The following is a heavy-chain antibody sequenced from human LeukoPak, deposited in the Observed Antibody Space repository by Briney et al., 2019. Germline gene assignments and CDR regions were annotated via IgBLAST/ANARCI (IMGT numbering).Heavy chain of an antibody. Sequence: GASVKVSCKASGYIFTNYAMHWVRQAPGQRIEWLGWISAGSGNTKYSQKFQGRVTITRDTSASTAYMELSGLRSEDTALYYCVSRISLSHWHYFDYWGQGTLVTVSS. CDR1: GYIFTNYA. D-gene: IGHD2-15*01. J-gene: IGHJ4*02. CDR2: ISAGSGNT. CDR3: VSRISLSHWHYFDY. V-gene: IGHV1-3*01.